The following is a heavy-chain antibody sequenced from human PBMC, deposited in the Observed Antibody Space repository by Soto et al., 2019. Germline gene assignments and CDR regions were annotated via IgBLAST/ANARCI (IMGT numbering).Heavy chain of an antibody. CDR1: GASISSSRYK. V-gene: IGHV4-39*01. CDR3: GSPDLSRFDY. CDR2: IDNSGNT. J-gene: IGHJ4*02. D-gene: IGHD3-3*01. Sequence: QLQLQESGPGLVKPSETLSLTCTVSGASISSSRYKWGWIRQPPGKGLEWIGGIDNSGNTYYNPSLNSRVTLSRDTAKNPLPLKLTSVTGPDTAVYYWGSPDLSRFDYWGQGILITVSS.